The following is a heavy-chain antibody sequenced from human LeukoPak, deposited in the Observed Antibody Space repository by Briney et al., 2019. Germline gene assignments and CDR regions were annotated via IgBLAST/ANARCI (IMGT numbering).Heavy chain of an antibody. CDR2: VCGSCENT. CDR1: GFTFSSYA. Sequence: GGALRVSCAASGFTFSSYARRSVRQGPGKGLEWGSAVCGSCENTFYADSGKGRFAIATDNSKNTLYLQMNSLRAEHTAVYSCAKGPCSGGSRYGTDYWGQGTLVTVSS. V-gene: IGHV3-23*01. J-gene: IGHJ4*02. D-gene: IGHD2-15*01. CDR3: AKGPCSGGSRYGTDY.